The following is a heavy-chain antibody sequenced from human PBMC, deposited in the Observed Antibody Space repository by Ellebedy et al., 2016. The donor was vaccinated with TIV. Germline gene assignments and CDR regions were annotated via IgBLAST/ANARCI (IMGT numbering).Heavy chain of an antibody. CDR1: GFTFSSYW. V-gene: IGHV3-74*01. CDR3: ARPGLGSYYYYFDY. Sequence: PGGSLRLSCAASGFTFSSYWMHWVRQAPGKGLVWVSRIHSDGSSIIYADSVKGRFTISRDNAKNTLYLQMNSLRAEGTAVYYCARPGLGSYYYYFDYWGQGTLVSVSS. CDR2: IHSDGSSI. D-gene: IGHD3-10*01. J-gene: IGHJ4*02.